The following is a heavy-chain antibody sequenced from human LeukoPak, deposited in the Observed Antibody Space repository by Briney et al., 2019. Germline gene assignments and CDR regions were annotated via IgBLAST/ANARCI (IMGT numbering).Heavy chain of an antibody. CDR2: IYYSGST. J-gene: IGHJ5*02. V-gene: IGHV4-39*07. CDR3: AREGSDCGGDCLNWFDP. D-gene: IGHD2-21*02. CDR1: GGSISSSSYY. Sequence: SETLSLTCTVSGGSISSSSYYWGWIRQPPGKGLEWIGSIYYSGSTYYNPSLKSRVTISVDTSKNQFSLKLSSVTAADTAVYYCAREGSDCGGDCLNWFDPWGQGTLVTVSS.